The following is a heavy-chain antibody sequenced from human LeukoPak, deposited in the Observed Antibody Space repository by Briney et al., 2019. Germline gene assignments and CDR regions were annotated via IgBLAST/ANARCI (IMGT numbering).Heavy chain of an antibody. V-gene: IGHV1-69*13. D-gene: IGHD3-22*01. Sequence: GASVKVSCKASGGTFSSYAISWVRQAPGQGLEWMGGIIPIFGTANYAQKFQGRVTITADESTSTAYMELSSLRSEDTAVYYCARDRYDSSGYLTPYFDYWGQGTLVTVSS. CDR2: IIPIFGTA. J-gene: IGHJ4*02. CDR1: GGTFSSYA. CDR3: ARDRYDSSGYLTPYFDY.